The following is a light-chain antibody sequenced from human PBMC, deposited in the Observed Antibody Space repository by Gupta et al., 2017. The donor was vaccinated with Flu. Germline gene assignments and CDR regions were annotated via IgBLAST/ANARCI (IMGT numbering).Light chain of an antibody. V-gene: IGLV2-23*01. Sequence: QSALTQPASVSGSPGQSITISCTGTSSDVGSYNLVSWYQHHPGKAPKLMFYEGGERPSGVSNRFSGSKSGNTASLTISGLQAEDEADYYCCSYAGSSWVFGGGTKLTVL. CDR1: SSDVGSYNL. CDR3: CSYAGSSWV. J-gene: IGLJ3*02. CDR2: EGG.